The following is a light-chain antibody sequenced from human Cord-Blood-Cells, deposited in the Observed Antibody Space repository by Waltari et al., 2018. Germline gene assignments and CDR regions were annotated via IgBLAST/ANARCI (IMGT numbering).Light chain of an antibody. CDR1: SSDAGGYNY. CDR3: SSYTSSSIPYV. J-gene: IGLJ1*01. V-gene: IGLV2-14*01. Sequence: QSALTQPASVSGSPGQSITISCTGTSSDAGGYNYVSWYQQHPCKAPKLMIYEVSNRPSGVSNRVSGSKSGNTASPTISGLQAEDEADYYCSSYTSSSIPYVFGTGTKVTVL. CDR2: EVS.